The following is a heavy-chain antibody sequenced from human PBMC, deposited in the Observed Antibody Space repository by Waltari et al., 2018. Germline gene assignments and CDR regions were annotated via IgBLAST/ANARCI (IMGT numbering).Heavy chain of an antibody. Sequence: EVRLVQSGADVKKPGVSLKTTSKGSVQSFTSYWHGWVRQMPGKGLEWMGIIYPGDSDTRFSPSCQGQDTISADKSISTAYLQWSSLKASDPAMYYCARQEGGWYVPWGQGTLVTVSS. J-gene: IGHJ5*02. CDR2: IYPGDSDT. V-gene: IGHV5-51*01. D-gene: IGHD2-15*01. CDR1: VQSFTSYW. CDR3: ARQEGGWYVP.